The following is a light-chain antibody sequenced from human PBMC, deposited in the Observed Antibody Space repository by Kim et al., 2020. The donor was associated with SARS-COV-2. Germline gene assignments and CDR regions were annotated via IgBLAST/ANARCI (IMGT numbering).Light chain of an antibody. CDR3: SAWDRSLSAWV. Sequence: RQTATITCTGNSNNIGYEGAAWLQQHQGHPPKLLSYRNNNRPSGISDRFSASRSGNTAYLTITGLQPEDETDYYCSAWDRSLSAWVFGGGTQLTVL. J-gene: IGLJ3*02. CDR2: RNN. CDR1: SNNIGYEG. V-gene: IGLV10-54*04.